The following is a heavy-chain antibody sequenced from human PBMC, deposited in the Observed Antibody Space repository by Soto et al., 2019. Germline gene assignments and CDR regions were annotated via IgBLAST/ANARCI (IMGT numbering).Heavy chain of an antibody. V-gene: IGHV1-18*01. D-gene: IGHD6-13*01. CDR2: ISAYNGNT. CDR1: GYTFTSYG. J-gene: IGHJ6*02. CDR3: ARALKVGYSSSWYVYYYGMDV. Sequence: GASVKVSCKASGYTFTSYGISWVRQAPGQGLEWMGWISAYNGNTNYAQKLQGRVTMTTDTSTSTAYMELRSLRSDDTAVYYCARALKVGYSSSWYVYYYGMDVWGQGTTVTVSS.